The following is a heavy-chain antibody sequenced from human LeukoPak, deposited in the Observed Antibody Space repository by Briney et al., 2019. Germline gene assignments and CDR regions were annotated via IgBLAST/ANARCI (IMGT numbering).Heavy chain of an antibody. J-gene: IGHJ3*02. CDR3: ARVGDYDDAFDI. D-gene: IGHD4-17*01. CDR2: IYYSGST. V-gene: IGHV4-59*01. CDR1: GGSISSYY. Sequence: PPETLSLTCTVSGGSISSYYWSWIRQPPGKGLEWIGYIYYSGSTNYNPSLKSRVTISVDTSKNQFSLKLSSVTAADTAVYYCARVGDYDDAFDIWGQGTMVTVSS.